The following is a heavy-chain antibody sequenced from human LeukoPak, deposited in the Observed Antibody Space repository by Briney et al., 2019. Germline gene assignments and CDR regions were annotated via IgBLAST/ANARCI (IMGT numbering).Heavy chain of an antibody. V-gene: IGHV4-31*03. CDR2: IYYSGST. D-gene: IGHD2-2*01. CDR3: AREAPYCSSTSCYLYYFVS. J-gene: IGHJ4*02. CDR1: GGSISSGGYY. Sequence: SQTLSLTCTVSGGSISSGGYYWSWIRQHPGKGLEWIGYIYYSGSTYYNPSLKSRVTMSVDTSKNQFSLKLRSVTAADAAIYYCAREAPYCSSTSCYLYYFVSWGQGTLVTVSS.